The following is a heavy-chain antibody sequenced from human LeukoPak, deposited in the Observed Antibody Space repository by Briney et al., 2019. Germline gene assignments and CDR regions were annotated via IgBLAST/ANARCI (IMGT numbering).Heavy chain of an antibody. CDR2: INPNSGGT. Sequence: RRASVKVSCKASGYTFTSYGISWVRQAPGQGLEWMGWINPNSGGTNYAQKFQGRVTMTRDTSISTAYMELSRLRSDDTAVYYCARDGGALRDAFDIWGQGTMVTVSS. V-gene: IGHV1-2*02. J-gene: IGHJ3*02. CDR1: GYTFTSYG. D-gene: IGHD3-16*01. CDR3: ARDGGALRDAFDI.